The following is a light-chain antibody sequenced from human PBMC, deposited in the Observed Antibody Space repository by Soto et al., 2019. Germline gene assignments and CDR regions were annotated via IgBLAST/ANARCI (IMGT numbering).Light chain of an antibody. CDR3: QQANSYPWT. Sequence: DIQMTQSPSSVSASVGDRVIITCRASQDITSWLAWYQQKPGKAPKLLISAASSLLTGVPSRFSGTRSGTDFTLTISSLQPEDFATYYCQQANSYPWTFGQGTKVDIK. V-gene: IGKV1-12*01. CDR2: AAS. J-gene: IGKJ1*01. CDR1: QDITSW.